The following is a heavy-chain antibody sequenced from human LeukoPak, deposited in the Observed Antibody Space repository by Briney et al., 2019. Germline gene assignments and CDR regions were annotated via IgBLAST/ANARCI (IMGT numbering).Heavy chain of an antibody. D-gene: IGHD6-13*01. CDR2: IHSSGGST. V-gene: IGHV3-64D*06. CDR1: GFTFSNYV. CDR3: VKEAIAAAGTHLLDY. Sequence: PGGSLRLSCSAFGFTFSNYVMHWVRQAPGKGLKRVSTIHSSGGSTYYADSVKGRFTISRDNSKNKLFLRMSGPRVDDTAVYYCVKEAIAAAGTHLLDYWGQGTQVTVSS. J-gene: IGHJ4*02.